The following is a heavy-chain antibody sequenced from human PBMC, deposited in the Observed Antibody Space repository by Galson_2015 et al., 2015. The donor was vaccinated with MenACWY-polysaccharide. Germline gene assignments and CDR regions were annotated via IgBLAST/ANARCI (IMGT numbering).Heavy chain of an antibody. CDR3: GRGGYGTGSGSY. V-gene: IGHV1-2*02. D-gene: IGHD3-10*01. J-gene: IGHJ4*02. CDR2: IHPNSGGT. CDR1: GYTFSGYH. Sequence: SVKVSCKASGYTFSGYHIHWVRQAPGQGLEWMGWIHPNSGGTTFAQKFQGRVTMTRDTSVSTVYMELNSLRSDDTAVYNCGRGGYGTGSGSYWGQGTLVTVSS.